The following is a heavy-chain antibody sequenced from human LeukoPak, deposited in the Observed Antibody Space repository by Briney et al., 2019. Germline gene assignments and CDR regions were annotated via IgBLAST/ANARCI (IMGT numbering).Heavy chain of an antibody. CDR2: ISFDGNDK. J-gene: IGHJ4*02. D-gene: IGHD3-10*01. CDR3: AKDWNYYGSGSYYDSWGY. V-gene: IGHV3-30*18. Sequence: PGRSLRLSCAASGFGFGSYNMYWVRQAPGKGLEWVTLISFDGNDKKYADSVKGRFTVSRDNSRNTLFLQMNSLRPEDTAVYYCAKDWNYYGSGSYYDSWGYWGQGTLVTVSS. CDR1: GFGFGSYN.